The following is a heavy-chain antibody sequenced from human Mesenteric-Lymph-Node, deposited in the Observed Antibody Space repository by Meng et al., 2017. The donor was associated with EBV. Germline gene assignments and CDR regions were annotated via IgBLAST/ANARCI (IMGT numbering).Heavy chain of an antibody. CDR1: EYTFTSYA. Sequence: QGTWLQSGSELKRPGASVKVSCKTSEYTFTSYAINWVRQAPGQGLEWMGWIDPNNGATEYAQKFQGRVSLFRDPSITTAYMELSRLRSDDTAVYYCEAVPAHSDGSCYPEFFQHWGQGTLVTVSS. D-gene: IGHD3-22*01. CDR2: IDPNNGAT. V-gene: IGHV1-2*02. J-gene: IGHJ1*01. CDR3: EAVPAHSDGSCYPEFFQH.